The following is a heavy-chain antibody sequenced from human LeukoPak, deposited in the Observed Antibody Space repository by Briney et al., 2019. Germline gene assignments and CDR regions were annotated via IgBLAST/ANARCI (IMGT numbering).Heavy chain of an antibody. D-gene: IGHD6-25*01. CDR2: IKSKNDGGTT. Sequence: PGGSLRLSCAASGFTFSNAWMSWVRQAPGKGLEWVGRIKSKNDGGTTDCAAPVKGRFTISRDDSKDTLYLQMNSLKTEDTAVYYCITAYSSGWYACWGQGTLVTVSS. CDR3: ITAYSSGWYAC. J-gene: IGHJ5*01. CDR1: GFTFSNAW. V-gene: IGHV3-15*01.